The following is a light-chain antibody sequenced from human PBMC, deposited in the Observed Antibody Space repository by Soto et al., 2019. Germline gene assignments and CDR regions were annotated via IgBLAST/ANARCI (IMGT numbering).Light chain of an antibody. CDR3: SSYAGTNNYV. J-gene: IGLJ1*01. Sequence: QSALTQPPSASGSPGQSVTISCTGTSSDVGGYDYVSWYQQYPDKAPKLMIYEVNKRPSGVPDRFSGSKSGNTASLTVSGLQAEDEADYYCSSYAGTNNYVFGTGTKVTVL. V-gene: IGLV2-8*01. CDR1: SSDVGGYDY. CDR2: EVN.